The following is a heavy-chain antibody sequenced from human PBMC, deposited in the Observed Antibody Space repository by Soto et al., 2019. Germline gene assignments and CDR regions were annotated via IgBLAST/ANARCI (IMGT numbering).Heavy chain of an antibody. D-gene: IGHD5-18*01. CDR3: AKDREGGRGYSFDY. CDR2: ISGSGGST. V-gene: IGHV3-23*01. CDR1: GFTFSSYA. Sequence: PGGSLRLSCAASGFTFSSYAMSWVRQAPGKGLEWVSAISGSGGSTYYADSVKGRFTISRDNSKNTLYLQMNSLRAEDTAAYYCAKDREGGRGYSFDYWGQGTLVTVSS. J-gene: IGHJ4*02.